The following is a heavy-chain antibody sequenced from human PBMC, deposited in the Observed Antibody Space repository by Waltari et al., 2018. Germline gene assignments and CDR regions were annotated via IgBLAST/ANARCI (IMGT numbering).Heavy chain of an antibody. CDR1: GGSISSYY. Sequence: QVQLQESGPGLVKPSETLSLPCPVSGGSISSYYWSWIRQPAGKGLEWIGRIYTSGSTNYNPSLKSRVTMSVDTSKNQFSLKLSSVTAADTAVYYCARDSTYDSSGLFDYWGQGTLVTVSS. J-gene: IGHJ4*02. CDR2: IYTSGST. D-gene: IGHD3-22*01. CDR3: ARDSTYDSSGLFDY. V-gene: IGHV4-4*07.